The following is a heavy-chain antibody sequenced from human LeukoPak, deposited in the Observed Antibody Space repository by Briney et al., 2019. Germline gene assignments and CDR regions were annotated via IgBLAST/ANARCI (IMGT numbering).Heavy chain of an antibody. CDR3: ARGPRVPAAIEIDY. Sequence: ASVKVSCKAAGYTFTVYYMHWVRQAPGQGLEWMGWINPNSGGTNYAQKFQGRVTMTRDTSISTAYMELSRLRSDDTAVYYCARGPRVPAAIEIDYWGQGTLVTVSS. CDR2: INPNSGGT. J-gene: IGHJ4*02. D-gene: IGHD2-2*01. V-gene: IGHV1-2*02. CDR1: GYTFTVYY.